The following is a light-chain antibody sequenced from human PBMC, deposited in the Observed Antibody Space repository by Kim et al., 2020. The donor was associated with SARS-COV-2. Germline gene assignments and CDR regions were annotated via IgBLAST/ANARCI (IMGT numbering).Light chain of an antibody. V-gene: IGLV6-57*01. CDR3: QSYDSSKWV. J-gene: IGLJ3*02. CDR1: SGSIASNY. CDR2: EDK. Sequence: GKTVTIACTRSSGSIASNYVQWDQQRPGSSPTTVIYEDKQRPSGVPDRFSGSIDSSSNSASLTISGLKTEDEADYYCQSYDSSKWVFGGGTQLTVL.